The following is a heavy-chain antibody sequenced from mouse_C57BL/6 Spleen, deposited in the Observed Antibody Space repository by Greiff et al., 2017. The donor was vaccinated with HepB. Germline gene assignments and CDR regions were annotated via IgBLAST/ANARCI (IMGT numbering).Heavy chain of an antibody. CDR3: ARSGYYYGSIPYYAMDY. J-gene: IGHJ4*01. Sequence: QVQLQQPGAELVMPGASVKLSCKASGYTFTSYWMHWVKQRPGQGLEWIGEIDPSDSYTNYNQKFKGKSTLTVDKSSSTAYMQLSSLTSEDSAVYYWARSGYYYGSIPYYAMDYWGQGTSVTVSS. V-gene: IGHV1-69*01. CDR1: GYTFTSYW. D-gene: IGHD1-1*01. CDR2: IDPSDSYT.